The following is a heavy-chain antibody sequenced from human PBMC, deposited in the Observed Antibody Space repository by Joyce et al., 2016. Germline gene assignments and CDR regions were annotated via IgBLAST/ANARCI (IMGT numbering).Heavy chain of an antibody. CDR2: IYPSDSDT. CDR1: GYNFNSHW. CDR3: ARRGGAANFEY. V-gene: IGHV5-51*03. D-gene: IGHD1-26*01. J-gene: IGHJ4*02. Sequence: EVQLVQSGAEVKKPGESLKISCQGSGYNFNSHWIGWVRQMPGKGLEWMGIIYPSDSDTRYSPSFQGHVTISVDKSIRTAHLQWSSLKASDTAIYYCARRGGAANFEYWGQGTLVTVSS.